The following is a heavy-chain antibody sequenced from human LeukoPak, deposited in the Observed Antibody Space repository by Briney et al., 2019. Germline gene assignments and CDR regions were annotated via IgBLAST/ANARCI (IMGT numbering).Heavy chain of an antibody. Sequence: GGSLRLSCAPSVFTSSNPWTSWVRHAPGRGGEWVGRIKIKADGGTTDYAAPVKGRFTISRDDSKNTLYLQMNSLKTEDTAVYYCTTDLAPYYYDSSGYCFDYWGQGTLVTVSS. CDR2: IKIKADGGTT. D-gene: IGHD3-22*01. CDR3: TTDLAPYYYDSSGYCFDY. CDR1: VFTSSNPW. V-gene: IGHV3-15*01. J-gene: IGHJ4*02.